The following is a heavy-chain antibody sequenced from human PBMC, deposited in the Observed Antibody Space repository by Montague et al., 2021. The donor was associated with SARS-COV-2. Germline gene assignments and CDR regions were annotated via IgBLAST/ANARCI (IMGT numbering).Heavy chain of an antibody. CDR3: ARVSFLVVPAALVTLPYYYERGA. D-gene: IGHD2-2*01. Sequence: TRSLTCTVSGGSISSGGYYWSWIRQHPGKGLEWIGYIYYSGSTYYNPSLKSRVTISVDTSKNQFSLKLSSVTAADTAVYYCARVSFLVVPAALVTLPYYYERGACGKGT. CDR1: GGSISSGGYY. J-gene: IGHJ6*03. CDR2: IYYSGST. V-gene: IGHV4-31*03.